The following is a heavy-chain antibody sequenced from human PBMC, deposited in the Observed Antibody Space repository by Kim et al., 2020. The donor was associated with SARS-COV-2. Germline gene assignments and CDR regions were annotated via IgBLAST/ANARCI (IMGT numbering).Heavy chain of an antibody. CDR1: GFALSSYA. J-gene: IGHJ4*02. CDR2: IYPADLST. CDR3: AKGSTHSGSSLSIYDY. Sequence: GGSLRLSCAASGFALSSYAMSWVRQAPGKGLEWISVIYPADLSTYYADSVKGRFTISRDNSKNTLHLQMNSLRVEDTAVYYCAKGSTHSGSSLSIYDYWGQGTLVTVSS. V-gene: IGHV3-23*03. D-gene: IGHD5-12*01.